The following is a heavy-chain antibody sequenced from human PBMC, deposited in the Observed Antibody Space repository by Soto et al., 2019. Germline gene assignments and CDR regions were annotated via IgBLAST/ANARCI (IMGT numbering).Heavy chain of an antibody. V-gene: IGHV3-74*01. D-gene: IGHD6-13*01. Sequence: GGSLRLYCAASGFTFSSYWMHWVRQAPGKGLVWVSRINSDGSSTSYADSLKGRFTISRDNAKNSLYLQMNSVRAEDTAVYYCARDRYSSSWDKFDYWGQGTLVTVSS. CDR3: ARDRYSSSWDKFDY. CDR1: GFTFSSYW. CDR2: INSDGSST. J-gene: IGHJ4*02.